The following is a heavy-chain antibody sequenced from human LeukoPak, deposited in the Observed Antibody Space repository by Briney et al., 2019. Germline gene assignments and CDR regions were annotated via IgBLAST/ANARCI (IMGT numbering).Heavy chain of an antibody. CDR1: GYTFTSYF. CDR3: ARETCDS. V-gene: IGHV1-46*01. J-gene: IGHJ5*01. CDR2: INPSGSTT. Sequence: ASVKVSCKASGYTFTSYFMHWVRQAPGQGLEWLGMINPSGSTTTYAQKFQGRVTMTRDTSTSTVYMELSSLRSEDTAVYYCARETCDSWGQGTLVTVSS.